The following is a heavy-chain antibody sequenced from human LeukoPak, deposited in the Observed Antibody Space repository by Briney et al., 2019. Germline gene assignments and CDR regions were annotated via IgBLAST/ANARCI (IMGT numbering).Heavy chain of an antibody. J-gene: IGHJ4*02. D-gene: IGHD2/OR15-2a*01. CDR1: GFTFSSYS. CDR2: ISSGSNSI. V-gene: IGHV3-21*01. CDR3: GIDFPPDD. Sequence: GGSLRLSCAASGFTFSSYSMNWVRQAPGKGLEWVSSISSGSNSIRYADSMKGRFTISRDNAKNSLYLQMNSLGAEDTAVYYCGIDFPPDDWGQGTLVTVSS.